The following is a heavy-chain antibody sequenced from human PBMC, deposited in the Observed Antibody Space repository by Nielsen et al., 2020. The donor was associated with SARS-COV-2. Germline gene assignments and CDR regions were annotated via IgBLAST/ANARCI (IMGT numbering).Heavy chain of an antibody. J-gene: IGHJ4*02. CDR2: IHHSGST. Sequence: SETLSLTCTVSGGAINSSNYYWGWIRQPPGKGLEWIGTIHHSGSTYYNPSLKSRVTISVDTSKNQFSLKLSSVTAADTAVYYCARHLSTSFYTALGLWGQGTLVTVS. V-gene: IGHV4-39*01. CDR3: ARHLSTSFYTALGL. D-gene: IGHD2-2*02. CDR1: GGAINSSNYY.